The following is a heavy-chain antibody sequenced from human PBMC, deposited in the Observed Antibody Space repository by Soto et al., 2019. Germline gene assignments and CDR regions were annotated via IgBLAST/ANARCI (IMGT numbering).Heavy chain of an antibody. Sequence: SVKVSCKASGYTFTNYGISWVRQAPGQGLEWMGRINTNLGITNYAQKFQGRVTITADKSTSTAYMELSSLRSEDTAVYYCVRGRGYSGYDEGYYYGMDVWGQGTTVTSP. CDR1: GYTFTNYG. CDR2: INTNLGIT. V-gene: IGHV1-69*04. D-gene: IGHD5-12*01. J-gene: IGHJ6*02. CDR3: VRGRGYSGYDEGYYYGMDV.